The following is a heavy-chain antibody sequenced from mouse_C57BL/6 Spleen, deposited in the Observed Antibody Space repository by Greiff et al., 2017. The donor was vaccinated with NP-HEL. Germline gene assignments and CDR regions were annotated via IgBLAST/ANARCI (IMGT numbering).Heavy chain of an antibody. Sequence: VQLKESGPELVKPGASVKISCKASGYSFTGYYMNWVKQSPEKSLEWIGEINPSTGGTTYNQKFKAKATLTVDKSSSTAYMQLKSLTSEDSAVYYCASQDWFAYWGQGTLVTVSA. J-gene: IGHJ3*01. V-gene: IGHV1-42*01. CDR1: GYSFTGYY. CDR3: ASQDWFAY. CDR2: INPSTGGT.